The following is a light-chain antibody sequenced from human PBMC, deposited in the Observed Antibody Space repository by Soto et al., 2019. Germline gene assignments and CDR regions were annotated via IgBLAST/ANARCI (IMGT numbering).Light chain of an antibody. CDR2: GAS. CDR3: QQYGSSPWT. CDR1: QSVSSSY. J-gene: IGKJ1*01. V-gene: IGKV3-20*01. Sequence: NVLSQSPGTPSFFSGGKENPSLRGRQSVSSSYLAWYQQKPGQAPGLLIYGASSRATGIPDRFSGSGSGTDFTLTISRLEPEDFAVYYCQQYGSSPWTFGQGTKVDIK.